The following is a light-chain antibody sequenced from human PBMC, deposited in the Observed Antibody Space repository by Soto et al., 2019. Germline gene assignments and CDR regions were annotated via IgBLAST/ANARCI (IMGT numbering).Light chain of an antibody. CDR3: QQYGGSPYT. Sequence: EIVLTQSPGTLSLSPGERATLSCRASQSVSSSHLAWYQQKPGQTPRLLIYGVSTRATGIPDRFSGSGSGADFTLTISRLEPEDFAVYYCQQYGGSPYTFGQRTKLEIK. V-gene: IGKV3-20*01. CDR2: GVS. CDR1: QSVSSSH. J-gene: IGKJ2*01.